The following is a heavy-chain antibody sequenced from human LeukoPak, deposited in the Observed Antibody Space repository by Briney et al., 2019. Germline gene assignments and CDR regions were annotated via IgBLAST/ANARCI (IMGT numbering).Heavy chain of an antibody. V-gene: IGHV3-74*01. CDR1: GFSFSGHW. D-gene: IGHD6-6*01. Sequence: GGSLRLSCTASGFSFSGHWMHWARQLPGKGLVWVSRISPTGSTTSYADSVKGRFTVSRDNAKNTLYLQVNNLRAEDTAVYYCARGPNSNWSGLDFWGQRTLLTVSS. CDR3: ARGPNSNWSGLDF. J-gene: IGHJ4*02. CDR2: ISPTGSTT.